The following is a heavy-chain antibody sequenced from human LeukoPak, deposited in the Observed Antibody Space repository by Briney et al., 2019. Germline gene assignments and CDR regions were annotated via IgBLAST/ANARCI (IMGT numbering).Heavy chain of an antibody. CDR2: ITSSSSYI. Sequence: GGSLRLSCAASGFTFSNYNMNWVRLAPGKGLEWVSSITSSSSYIYYADSVKGRFTISRDNAKNPLYLQMNSLRAEDTAVYYCAKGGWSYYYMDVWGKGTTVTISS. CDR1: GFTFSNYN. V-gene: IGHV3-21*04. D-gene: IGHD6-19*01. CDR3: AKGGWSYYYMDV. J-gene: IGHJ6*03.